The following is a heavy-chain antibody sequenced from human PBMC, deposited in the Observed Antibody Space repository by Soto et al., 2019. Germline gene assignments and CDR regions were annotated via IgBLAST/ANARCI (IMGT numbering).Heavy chain of an antibody. D-gene: IGHD2-2*01. V-gene: IGHV5-51*01. J-gene: IGHJ4*02. Sequence: PGESLKISCKGSGYSFTSYWIGWVRQMPGKGLGWMGIIWPGDSDTRYSPSFQGQVSISADKSISTAYLQWSSLKASDTAMYYCARQHCSSTSCYLAYFDYWGQGTLVTVSS. CDR3: ARQHCSSTSCYLAYFDY. CDR1: GYSFTSYW. CDR2: IWPGDSDT.